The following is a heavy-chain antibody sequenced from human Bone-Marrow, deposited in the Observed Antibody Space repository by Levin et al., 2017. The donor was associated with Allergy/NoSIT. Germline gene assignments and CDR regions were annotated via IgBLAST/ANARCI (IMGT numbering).Heavy chain of an antibody. CDR2: ISYDGTKT. CDR3: VRENGFSGRYALGT. J-gene: IGHJ1*01. D-gene: IGHD1-26*01. Sequence: GGSLRLSCAASGFPFTSYSMDWVRQAPGRGLEWVAFISYDGTKTYYADSVKGRFTISRDNSKSTLFLQMNSLRREDTAFYFCVRENGFSGRYALGTWGQGMQVTVSS. CDR1: GFPFTSYS. V-gene: IGHV3-30-3*01.